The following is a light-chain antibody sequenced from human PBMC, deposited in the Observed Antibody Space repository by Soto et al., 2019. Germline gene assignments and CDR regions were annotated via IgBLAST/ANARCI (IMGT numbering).Light chain of an antibody. CDR1: QSVSSSY. CDR3: QQYGSSPFT. Sequence: EIVLTQSPGTLSLSPGERATLSCRASQSVSSSYLAWYQQKPGQAPRLLIYDASNRATGIPDRFSGSGSGTDFTLTISRLEPEDFAVYYCQQYGSSPFTFGPGTKVDI. J-gene: IGKJ3*01. V-gene: IGKV3-20*01. CDR2: DAS.